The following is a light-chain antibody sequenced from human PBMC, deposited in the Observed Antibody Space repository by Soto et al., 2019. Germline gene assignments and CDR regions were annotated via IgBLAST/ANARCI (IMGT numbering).Light chain of an antibody. CDR1: QTVSSSY. J-gene: IGKJ1*01. Sequence: EIVLTQSPGTLSLSPGERATLSCRASQTVSSSYLAWYQQKPGQAPRLLIYGASTRATGIPGRFSGSASGTDFTLTISRLEPEDFATYYCLQHNSYPRTFGQGTKVEIK. V-gene: IGKV3-20*01. CDR3: LQHNSYPRT. CDR2: GAS.